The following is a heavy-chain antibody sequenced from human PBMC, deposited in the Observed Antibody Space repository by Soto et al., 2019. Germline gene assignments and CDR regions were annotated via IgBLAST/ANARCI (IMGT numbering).Heavy chain of an antibody. CDR3: ARLRRDWGDAFDL. V-gene: IGHV1-69*01. J-gene: IGHJ3*01. Sequence: QVQLVQSGADVKKPGSSVKVSCKASGGSFGSSAISWVRQAPAQGLEWMGEIIPVFDKANYAQNFQGRLTITADEPTGTVFMQLSSLRSDDTAVYFCARLRRDWGDAFDLWGLGTLVTVSS. CDR1: GGSFGSSA. CDR2: IIPVFDKA. D-gene: IGHD3-16*01.